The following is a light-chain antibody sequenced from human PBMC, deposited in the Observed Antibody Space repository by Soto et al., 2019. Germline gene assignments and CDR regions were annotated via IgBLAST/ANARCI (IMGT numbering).Light chain of an antibody. CDR2: GAS. CDR3: QQYGSSQS. CDR1: QSVSSSY. Sequence: EIGLTQSPGTLSLSPGERATLSCRASQSVSSSYLAWYQKKPGQAPRLLIYGASSKATGIPDRFSRSGSGTDVTLTISRLELEEFAVYYCQQYGSSQSFGQGTKVEIK. J-gene: IGKJ1*01. V-gene: IGKV3-20*01.